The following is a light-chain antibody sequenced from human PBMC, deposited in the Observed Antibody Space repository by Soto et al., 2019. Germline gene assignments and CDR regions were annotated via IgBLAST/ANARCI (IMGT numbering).Light chain of an antibody. Sequence: EIVMTQAPATLSVSPGGRATLSCRASQSISDTLAWYQQKPGQAPRLLIHGASTRAPGFPARFSGSGSGTDFTLTISSLQSEDFAVYYCQQYYDWPRTFGQGTRLEIK. J-gene: IGKJ5*01. V-gene: IGKV3-15*01. CDR2: GAS. CDR3: QQYYDWPRT. CDR1: QSISDT.